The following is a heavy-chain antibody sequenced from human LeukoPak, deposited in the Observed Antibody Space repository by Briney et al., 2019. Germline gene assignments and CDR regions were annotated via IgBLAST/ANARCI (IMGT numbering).Heavy chain of an antibody. CDR1: GFTFSLYW. J-gene: IGHJ5*02. Sequence: GGSLRLSCAASGFTFSLYWMHSVRQGPGKGLMWVSRLNEDGSTADYADSVKGRFTMSRDNAKGKVFLEMRGLTVEDTAIYFCVRERLYYSALAYNERENFDPWGRETLVTVSS. CDR2: LNEDGSTA. D-gene: IGHD4/OR15-4a*01. V-gene: IGHV3-74*01. CDR3: VRERLYYSALAYNERENFDP.